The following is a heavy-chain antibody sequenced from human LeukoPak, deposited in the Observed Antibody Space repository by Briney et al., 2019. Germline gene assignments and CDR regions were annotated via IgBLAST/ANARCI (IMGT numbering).Heavy chain of an antibody. J-gene: IGHJ4*02. Sequence: GGSLRLSCAASGFTFTNFWMNWVRRAPGRGLEWVANIRPDGSEQFYVDSVKGRFTISRDNAKNTVYLQMNSLRPDDTAVYYCAGRDSALNPWAYWGQGTLVTVS. CDR2: IRPDGSEQ. V-gene: IGHV3-7*01. D-gene: IGHD4-11*01. CDR1: GFTFTNFW. CDR3: AGRDSALNPWAY.